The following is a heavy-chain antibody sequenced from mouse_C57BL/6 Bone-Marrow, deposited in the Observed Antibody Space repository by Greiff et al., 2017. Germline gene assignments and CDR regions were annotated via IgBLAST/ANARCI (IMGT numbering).Heavy chain of an antibody. CDR2: INPYNGGT. Sequence: VQLQQSGPVLVKPGASVKMSCKASGYTFTDYYMNWVKQSHGKSLEWIGVINPYNGGTSYNQKFKGKATLTVDKSSSTAYMELNSLTSEDSAVYYCAVGRLLRFSWFAYWGQGTLVTVSA. D-gene: IGHD1-1*01. CDR1: GYTFTDYY. J-gene: IGHJ3*01. CDR3: AVGRLLRFSWFAY. V-gene: IGHV1-19*01.